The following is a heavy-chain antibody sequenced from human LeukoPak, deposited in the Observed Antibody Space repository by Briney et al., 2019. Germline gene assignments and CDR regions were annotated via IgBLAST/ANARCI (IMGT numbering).Heavy chain of an antibody. D-gene: IGHD2-15*01. V-gene: IGHV3-7*05. Sequence: WGSPRLSCAASGFTFRNYWMTWVRQAPGRGLEWVANMNQDGNERNYMDSLKGRFAISRDNAKNSLFLQMNSLRVEDTAVYYCARNALPYAFDIWGQGGMVGVSS. CDR2: MNQDGNER. J-gene: IGHJ3*02. CDR1: GFTFRNYW. CDR3: ARNALPYAFDI.